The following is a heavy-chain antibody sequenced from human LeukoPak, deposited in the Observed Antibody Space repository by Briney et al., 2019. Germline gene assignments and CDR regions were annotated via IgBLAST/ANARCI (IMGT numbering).Heavy chain of an antibody. Sequence: GGSLRLSCAASGFTFSSYGMHWVRQAPGKGLEWVAVISYDGSNKYYADSVKGRFTISRDNSKNTLYLQMNSLRAEDTAVYYCAKGLGTGTVLDYWGQGTLVTVPS. CDR2: ISYDGSNK. CDR3: AKGLGTGTVLDY. V-gene: IGHV3-30*18. CDR1: GFTFSSYG. J-gene: IGHJ4*02. D-gene: IGHD1-1*01.